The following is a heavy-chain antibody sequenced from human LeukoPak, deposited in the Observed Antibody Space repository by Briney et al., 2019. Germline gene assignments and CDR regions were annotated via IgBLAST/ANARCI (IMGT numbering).Heavy chain of an antibody. J-gene: IGHJ3*02. CDR3: ARGQAFDI. CDR1: GVSISSTY. V-gene: IGHV4-59*01. Sequence: SETLSLICNFSGVSISSTYWTWIRQPPRKGLEWIGYIFYRGTTNYNPSLKSRVVISIDTSKNQSSLRLNSVTAADTAVYYCARGQAFDIWGQGTMVTVSS. CDR2: IFYRGTT.